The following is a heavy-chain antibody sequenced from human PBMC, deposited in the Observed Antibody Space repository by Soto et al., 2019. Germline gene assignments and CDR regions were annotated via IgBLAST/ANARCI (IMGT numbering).Heavy chain of an antibody. D-gene: IGHD4-17*01. V-gene: IGHV1-24*01. J-gene: IGHJ4*02. CDR1: GYTLTELS. Sequence: ASVKVSCKVSGYTLTELSMHWVRQAPGKGLEWMGGFDPEDGETIYAQKFQGRVTMTEDTSTDTAYMELSSLRSEDTAVYYCATAPDYGAYGVFDYWGQGTLVTVSS. CDR3: ATAPDYGAYGVFDY. CDR2: FDPEDGET.